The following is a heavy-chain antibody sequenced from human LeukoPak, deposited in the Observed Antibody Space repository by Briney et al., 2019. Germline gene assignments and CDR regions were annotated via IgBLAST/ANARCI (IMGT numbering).Heavy chain of an antibody. D-gene: IGHD4-17*01. CDR3: ARVRAVTNDAFDI. Sequence: PSETLSLTCTVSGGSVSSGSYYWSWIRQPPGKGLEWIGYIYYSGSTYYNPSLKSRVTISVDTSKNQFSLKLSSVTAADTAVYYCARVRAVTNDAFDIWGQGTMVTVSS. J-gene: IGHJ3*02. CDR1: GGSVSSGSYY. V-gene: IGHV4-30-4*08. CDR2: IYYSGST.